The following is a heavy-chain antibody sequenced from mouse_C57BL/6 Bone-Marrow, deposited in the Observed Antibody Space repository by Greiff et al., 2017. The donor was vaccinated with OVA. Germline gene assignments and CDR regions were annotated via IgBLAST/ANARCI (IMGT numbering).Heavy chain of an antibody. CDR2: ITPGGGGT. Sequence: QVQLQQSGAELVRPGTSVKVSCKASGYAFTNYLIEWVKQRPGQGLEWIGVITPGGGGTKYNEKFKGKATLTADKSSSTAYMQLSSLTSEDSAVYFCARGLIYYDYDDYAMDYWGQGTSVTVSS. D-gene: IGHD2-4*01. CDR3: ARGLIYYDYDDYAMDY. J-gene: IGHJ4*01. V-gene: IGHV1-54*01. CDR1: GYAFTNYL.